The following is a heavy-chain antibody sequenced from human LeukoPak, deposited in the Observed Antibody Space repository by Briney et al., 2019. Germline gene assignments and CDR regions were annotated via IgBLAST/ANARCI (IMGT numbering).Heavy chain of an antibody. J-gene: IGHJ4*02. Sequence: SETLSLTCAVYGGSFSGYYWSWIRQPPGKGLEWIGEINHSGSTNYNPSLKSRVTMSVDTSKNQFSLKLSSVTAADTAVYYCARLYYYDNSGYGDYWGQGTLVTVSS. CDR2: INHSGST. CDR1: GGSFSGYY. CDR3: ARLYYYDNSGYGDY. V-gene: IGHV4-34*01. D-gene: IGHD3-22*01.